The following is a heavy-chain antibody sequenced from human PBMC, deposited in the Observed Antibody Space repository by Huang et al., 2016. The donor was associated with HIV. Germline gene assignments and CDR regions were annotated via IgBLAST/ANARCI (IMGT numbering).Heavy chain of an antibody. J-gene: IGHJ4*02. CDR2: IRWDGFTT. Sequence: EVQLVESGGVVVQPGGSLRLSCAGSGFTFDDYTMHWVRQSPVKCLEWVSLIRWDGFTTFYTDSVKGRFTVSRDNSKNSLYLQMNNLRTEDTAIYYCAKDYGRYSNYFDYWGQGTLVTVSS. V-gene: IGHV3-43*01. D-gene: IGHD3-16*02. CDR3: AKDYGRYSNYFDY. CDR1: GFTFDDYT.